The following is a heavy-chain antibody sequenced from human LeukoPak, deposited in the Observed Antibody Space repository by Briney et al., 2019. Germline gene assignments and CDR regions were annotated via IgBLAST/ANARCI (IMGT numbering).Heavy chain of an antibody. CDR1: GFTFSSYG. CDR3: ANGMAYGDYVGFDY. J-gene: IGHJ4*02. V-gene: IGHV3-30*02. Sequence: GGSLRLSCAASGFTFSSYGMHWVRQAPGKGLEWVAFIRYDGSNKYYADSVKGRFTISRDNSKNTLHLQMNSLRAEDTAVYYCANGMAYGDYVGFDYWGQGTLVTVSS. D-gene: IGHD4-17*01. CDR2: IRYDGSNK.